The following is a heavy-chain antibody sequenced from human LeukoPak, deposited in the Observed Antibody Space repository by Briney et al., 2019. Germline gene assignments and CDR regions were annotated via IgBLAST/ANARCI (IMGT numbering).Heavy chain of an antibody. CDR2: ISSSSSYI. CDR3: ARPLTGGVDY. Sequence: KAGGSLRLSCAASGFTFSSYSMNWVRQAPGKGLEWVSSISSSSSYIYYADSVKGRFTISRDNAKNSLYLQVNSLRAEDTAVYYCARPLTGGVDYWGQGTLVTVSS. D-gene: IGHD7-27*01. V-gene: IGHV3-21*01. CDR1: GFTFSSYS. J-gene: IGHJ4*02.